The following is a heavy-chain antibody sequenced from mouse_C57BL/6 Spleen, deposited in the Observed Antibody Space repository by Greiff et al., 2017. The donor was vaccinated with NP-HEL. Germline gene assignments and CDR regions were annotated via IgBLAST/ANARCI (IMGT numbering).Heavy chain of an antibody. CDR3: ARDGYYSHWYFDV. J-gene: IGHJ1*03. Sequence: EVMLVESGGGLVKPGGSLKLSCAASGFTFSDYGMHWVRQAPEKGLEWVAYISSGSSTIYYADTVQGRFTISRDNAKNTLFLQMTSLRSEDTAMYYCARDGYYSHWYFDVWGTGTTVTVAS. D-gene: IGHD2-3*01. CDR2: ISSGSSTI. CDR1: GFTFSDYG. V-gene: IGHV5-17*01.